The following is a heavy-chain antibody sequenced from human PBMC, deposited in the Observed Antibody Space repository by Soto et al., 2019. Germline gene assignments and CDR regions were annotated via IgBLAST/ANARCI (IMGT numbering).Heavy chain of an antibody. CDR3: ARDSGDYPYYYYYMDV. J-gene: IGHJ6*03. D-gene: IGHD4-17*01. CDR2: IYSGGST. Sequence: GGSLRLSCAASGFTVSSNYMSWVRQAPGKGLEWVSVIYSGGSTYYADSVKGRFTISRHNSKNTLYLQMNSLRAEDTAVYYCARDSGDYPYYYYYMDVWGKGTTVTVSS. V-gene: IGHV3-53*04. CDR1: GFTVSSNY.